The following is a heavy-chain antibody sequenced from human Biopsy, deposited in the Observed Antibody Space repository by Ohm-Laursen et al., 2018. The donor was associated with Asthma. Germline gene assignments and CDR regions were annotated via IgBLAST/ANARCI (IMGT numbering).Heavy chain of an antibody. D-gene: IGHD3-3*02. V-gene: IGHV3-7*01. CDR2: IKHDGREK. CDR3: ARTFHFWSPYHAEHYQL. CDR1: GFTYGHYC. J-gene: IGHJ1*01. Sequence: SLRLSCSASGFTYGHYCMSWVRQVPGKGLEWVASIKHDGREKNRVDSLKGRFSISRDNAKNSLYLQMNSLRAEDTAVYYCARTFHFWSPYHAEHYQLWGQGTLVTVSS.